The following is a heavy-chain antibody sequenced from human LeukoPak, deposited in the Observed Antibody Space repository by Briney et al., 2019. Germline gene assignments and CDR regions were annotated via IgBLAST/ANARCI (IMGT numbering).Heavy chain of an antibody. J-gene: IGHJ5*02. CDR3: ARDLEGPMIVDL. V-gene: IGHV3-23*01. D-gene: IGHD3-22*01. CDR1: GFSFSTYV. Sequence: GGSLRLSCATSGFSFSTYVMSWVRQAPGKGLEWVSSVGGDGRFTYHADSVKGRFTISRDNSKNTIFLQMNSLRVEDAAIYYCARDLEGPMIVDLWGQGTLVTVSS. CDR2: VGGDGRFT.